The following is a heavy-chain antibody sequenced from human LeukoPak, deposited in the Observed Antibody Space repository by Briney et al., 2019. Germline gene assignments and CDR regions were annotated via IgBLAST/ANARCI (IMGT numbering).Heavy chain of an antibody. Sequence: GGSLRLSCAASGFSFSSYGMHWVRQAPGKGLEWVAFIRHDGSNINYADSVKGRFTISRDNSRNTLDLQMNSLRAEDTAVYYCARGGGFGVVPDYWGQGTLVTVSS. V-gene: IGHV3-30*02. CDR3: ARGGGFGVVPDY. CDR2: IRHDGSNI. J-gene: IGHJ4*02. D-gene: IGHD3-3*01. CDR1: GFSFSSYG.